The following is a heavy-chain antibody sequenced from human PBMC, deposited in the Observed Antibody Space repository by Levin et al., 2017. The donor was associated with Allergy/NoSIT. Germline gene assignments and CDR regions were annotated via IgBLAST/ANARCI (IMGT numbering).Heavy chain of an antibody. J-gene: IGHJ4*02. CDR3: APDSSGYAFDY. D-gene: IGHD3-22*01. CDR2: ISYDGSNK. Sequence: GGSLRLSCAASGFTFSSYGMHWVRQAPGKGLEWVAVISYDGSNKYYADSVKGRFTISRDNSKNTLYLQMNSLRAEDTAVYYCAPDSSGYAFDYWGQGTLVTVSS. CDR1: GFTFSSYG. V-gene: IGHV3-30*03.